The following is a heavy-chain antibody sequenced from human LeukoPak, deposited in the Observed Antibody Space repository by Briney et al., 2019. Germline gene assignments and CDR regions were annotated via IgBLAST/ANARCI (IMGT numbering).Heavy chain of an antibody. V-gene: IGHV3-33*01. J-gene: IGHJ4*02. Sequence: GGSLRLSCAASGLIFSSYGMHWVRKAPGKGLEWVAFIWYDGSNKYYADCVKGRFTISRDNAKKSLYLQMNSLRADDTAVYYCAREPYYYDSSGYYDYWGQGTLVTVSS. CDR2: IWYDGSNK. D-gene: IGHD3-22*01. CDR1: GLIFSSYG. CDR3: AREPYYYDSSGYYDY.